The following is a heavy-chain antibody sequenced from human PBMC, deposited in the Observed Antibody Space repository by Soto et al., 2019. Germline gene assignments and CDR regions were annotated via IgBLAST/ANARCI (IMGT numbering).Heavy chain of an antibody. D-gene: IGHD3-10*01. V-gene: IGHV3-23*01. Sequence: GGSLRLSCAASGFTFSSYAMSWVRQAPGKGLEWVSAISGSGGSTYYADSVKGRFTISRDNSKNTLYLQMNSLRAEDTAVYYCAKGQLGFGELYGFPNIDPWGQGTLVTVSS. CDR3: AKGQLGFGELYGFPNIDP. J-gene: IGHJ5*02. CDR1: GFTFSSYA. CDR2: ISGSGGST.